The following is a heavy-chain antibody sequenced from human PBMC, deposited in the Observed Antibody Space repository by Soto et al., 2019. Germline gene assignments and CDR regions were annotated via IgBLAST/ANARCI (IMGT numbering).Heavy chain of an antibody. J-gene: IGHJ4*02. CDR3: ARRYGASFDY. V-gene: IGHV4-30-2*01. CDR2: IYHSGST. Sequence: PSETLSLTCAVSGGSISSGCYSWSWIRQPPGKGLEWIGYIYHSGSTYYNPSLKSRVTISVDRSKNQFSLKLSSVTAADTAVYYCARRYGASFDYWGQGTLVTVSS. CDR1: GGSISSGCYS. D-gene: IGHD4-17*01.